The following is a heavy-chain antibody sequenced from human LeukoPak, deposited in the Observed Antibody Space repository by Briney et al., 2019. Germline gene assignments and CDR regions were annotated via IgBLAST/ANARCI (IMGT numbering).Heavy chain of an antibody. J-gene: IGHJ4*02. CDR3: ARRYCSSTSCYYFDY. CDR2: INQSGST. V-gene: IGHV4-34*01. CDR1: GGSFSGYY. D-gene: IGHD2-2*01. Sequence: SETLSLTCAVYGGSFSGYYWTWIRQPPRKGLEWIGEINQSGSTNYNPSLKSRVTISVDTSKNQFSLKMSSVSAADTAVYYCARRYCSSTSCYYFDYWGQGTLVTVSS.